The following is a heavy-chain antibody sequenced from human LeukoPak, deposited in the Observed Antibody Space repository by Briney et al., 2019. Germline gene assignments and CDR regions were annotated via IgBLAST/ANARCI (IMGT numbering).Heavy chain of an antibody. CDR1: GGTFSSYA. V-gene: IGHV1-69*13. CDR2: IIPIFGTA. D-gene: IGHD2-21*01. Sequence: SVKVSCKASGGTFSSYAISWVRQAPGQGLEWMGGIIPIFGTANYAQKFQGRVTITADESTSTAYMELSGLRSEDTAVYYCARGLYCGGDCYSWLDYWGQGTLVTVSS. CDR3: ARGLYCGGDCYSWLDY. J-gene: IGHJ4*02.